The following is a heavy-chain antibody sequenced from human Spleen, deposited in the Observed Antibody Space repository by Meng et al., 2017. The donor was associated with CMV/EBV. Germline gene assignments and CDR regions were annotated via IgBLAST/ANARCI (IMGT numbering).Heavy chain of an antibody. CDR2: IAYNGDK. V-gene: IGHV2-5*01. CDR1: NGVG. Sequence: NGVGVRWLRQPPGKALEWLALIAYNGDKRYHPSLKTRLTINEDTSKNQVVLTVTNMDPADTATYFCAHRRGGYCSSTACSPNWFEPWGQGVLVTVSS. D-gene: IGHD2-2*03. CDR3: AHRRGGYCSSTACSPNWFEP. J-gene: IGHJ5*02.